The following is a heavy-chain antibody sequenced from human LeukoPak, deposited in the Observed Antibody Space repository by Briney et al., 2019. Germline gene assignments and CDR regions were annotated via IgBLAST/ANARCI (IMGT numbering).Heavy chain of an antibody. CDR2: INPNSGGT. Sequence: ASVKVSCKASGYTFTGYYMHWVRQAPGQGLEWMGWINPNSGGTNYAQKFQGRVTMTRDTSISTAYMELSRLRSDDTAVYYCAGEDILTGYYPDYWGQGTLVTVSS. V-gene: IGHV1-2*02. CDR1: GYTFTGYY. D-gene: IGHD3-9*01. CDR3: AGEDILTGYYPDY. J-gene: IGHJ4*02.